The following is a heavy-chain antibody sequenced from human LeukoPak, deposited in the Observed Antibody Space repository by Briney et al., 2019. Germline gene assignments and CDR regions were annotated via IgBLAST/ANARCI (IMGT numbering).Heavy chain of an antibody. J-gene: IGHJ4*02. CDR2: IYYSGST. Sequence: PSETLSLTCTVSGGSISSGDYYWSWIRQPPGKGLEWIGYIYYSGSTYYNPSLKSRVTISVDTSKSQFSLKLSSATAADTAVYYCATGRSIRYFDYWGQGTLLTVSS. V-gene: IGHV4-30-4*01. D-gene: IGHD3-9*01. CDR3: ATGRSIRYFDY. CDR1: GGSISSGDYY.